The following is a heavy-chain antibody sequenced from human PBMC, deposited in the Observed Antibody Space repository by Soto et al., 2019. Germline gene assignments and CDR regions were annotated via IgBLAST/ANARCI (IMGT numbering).Heavy chain of an antibody. D-gene: IGHD5-18*01. CDR2: IYYSGST. CDR1: GASISSGGYD. Sequence: PSETLSRTCTVSGASISSGGYDWSWIRQHPGKGLEWIGYIYYSGSTYYNPSLKSRVTISVDTSKNQFSLKLSSVTAADTAVYYCARGRTAMVDYWGQGTLVTVSS. J-gene: IGHJ4*02. CDR3: ARGRTAMVDY. V-gene: IGHV4-31*03.